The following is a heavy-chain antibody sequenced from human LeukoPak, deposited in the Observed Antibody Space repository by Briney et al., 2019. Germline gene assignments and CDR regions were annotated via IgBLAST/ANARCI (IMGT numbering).Heavy chain of an antibody. J-gene: IGHJ6*02. CDR2: ISYDGSNK. D-gene: IGHD1-26*01. Sequence: GRSLRLSCAASGFTFSSYAMHWVRQAPGKGLEWVAVISYDGSNKYYADSVKGRFTISRDNSKNTLYLQMNSLRAEDTAVYYCAGYSGSYYDNYYYHGMDVWGQGTTVTVSS. V-gene: IGHV3-30-3*01. CDR1: GFTFSSYA. CDR3: AGYSGSYYDNYYYHGMDV.